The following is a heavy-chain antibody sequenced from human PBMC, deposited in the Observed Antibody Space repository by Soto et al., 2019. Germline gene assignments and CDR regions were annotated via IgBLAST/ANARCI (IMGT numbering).Heavy chain of an antibody. D-gene: IGHD2-21*01. J-gene: IGHJ4*02. CDR1: GGTFSSYT. V-gene: IGHV1-69*02. Sequence: QVQLVQSGAEVKKPGSSVKVSCKASGGTFSSYTISWVRQAPGQGLEWMGRIIPILGIANYAQKFQGRVTXSAAKSTSTAYMELSSLRSEDTAVYYCARPKPRRGSGFLFDYWGQGTLVTVSS. CDR2: IIPILGIA. CDR3: ARPKPRRGSGFLFDY.